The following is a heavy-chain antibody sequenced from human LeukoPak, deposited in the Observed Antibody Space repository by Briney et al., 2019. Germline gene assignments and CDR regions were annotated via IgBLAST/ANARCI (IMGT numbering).Heavy chain of an antibody. Sequence: GESLKFSCEGSGYSFTSYGIGWVREMPGKGRDWIGIIYPGDSDTRYSPSFQGQVTISADKSISTAYLQWSSLKASDTAMYYCARLQQERDGHSYYFDYWGQGTLVTVSS. J-gene: IGHJ4*02. CDR2: IYPGDSDT. CDR1: GYSFTSYG. D-gene: IGHD5-24*01. CDR3: ARLQQERDGHSYYFDY. V-gene: IGHV5-51*01.